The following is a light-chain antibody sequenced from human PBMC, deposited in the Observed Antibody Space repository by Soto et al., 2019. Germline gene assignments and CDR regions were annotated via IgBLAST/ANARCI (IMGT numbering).Light chain of an antibody. Sequence: EIVLTQSPGTLSLSPGETATLSCRASQSVSSSYLAWCQQKPGQAPRLLIFGAYNRATGIPDRFSGSGSGTDFTLTISRLEPEDFAVFYCHQYGSSPRTFGQGTKVDIK. V-gene: IGKV3-20*01. CDR1: QSVSSSY. J-gene: IGKJ1*01. CDR3: HQYGSSPRT. CDR2: GAY.